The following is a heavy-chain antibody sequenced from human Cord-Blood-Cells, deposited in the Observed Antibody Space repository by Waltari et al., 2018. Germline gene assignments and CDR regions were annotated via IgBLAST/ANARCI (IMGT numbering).Heavy chain of an antibody. Sequence: EVQLVESGGGLIQPGGSLRLSCAASGFTASSNYTSWVRQAPGKGLEWVSVIYSGGSTYYADSVKSRFTISRDNSKNTLYLQMNSLRAEDTAVYYCARVKTMVRGVKGLDYWGQGTLVTVSS. V-gene: IGHV3-53*01. CDR3: ARVKTMVRGVKGLDY. CDR2: IYSGGST. CDR1: GFTASSNY. J-gene: IGHJ4*02. D-gene: IGHD3-10*01.